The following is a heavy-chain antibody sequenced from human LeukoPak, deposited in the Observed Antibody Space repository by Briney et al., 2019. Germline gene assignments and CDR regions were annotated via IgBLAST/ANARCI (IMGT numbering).Heavy chain of an antibody. D-gene: IGHD2-2*02. V-gene: IGHV3-30*18. CDR1: GFTFSSYG. CDR3: AKDSSIVPAAISAFDI. Sequence: GGSLRLSCAASGFTFSSYGMHWVRQAPGKGLEWVAVISYDGSNKYYADSVKGRFTISRDNSKNTLYLQMNSLSAEDTAVYYCAKDSSIVPAAISAFDIWGQGTMVTVSS. CDR2: ISYDGSNK. J-gene: IGHJ3*02.